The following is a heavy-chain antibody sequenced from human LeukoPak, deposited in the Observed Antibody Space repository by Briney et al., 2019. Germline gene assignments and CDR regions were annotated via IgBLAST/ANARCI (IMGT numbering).Heavy chain of an antibody. CDR2: FYDSGTT. V-gene: IGHV4-39*01. CDR1: GGSISSSSYY. D-gene: IGHD2-15*01. J-gene: IGHJ4*02. Sequence: SETLSLTCTVSGGSISSSSYYWGWIRQPPGKGLEWIGSFYDSGTTYYNPSLKSRVTISVDTSKNQFSLKVSSVTAADTAVYYCARQDLHGGYFDYWGQGTLVTVSS. CDR3: ARQDLHGGYFDY.